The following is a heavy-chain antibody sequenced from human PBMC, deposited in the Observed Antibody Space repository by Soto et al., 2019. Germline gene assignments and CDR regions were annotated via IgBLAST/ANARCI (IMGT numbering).Heavy chain of an antibody. CDR1: GFTFDDYA. D-gene: IGHD3-10*01. V-gene: IGHV3-9*01. CDR2: ISWNSGSI. Sequence: PGGSLRLSCAASGFTFDDYAMHWVRQAPGKGLEWVSGISWNSGSIGYADSVKGRFTISRGNAKNSLYLQMNSLRTEDTALYYCAKDLDSSLLWFGELLGNGPFDYWGQGTLVTVSS. J-gene: IGHJ4*02. CDR3: AKDLDSSLLWFGELLGNGPFDY.